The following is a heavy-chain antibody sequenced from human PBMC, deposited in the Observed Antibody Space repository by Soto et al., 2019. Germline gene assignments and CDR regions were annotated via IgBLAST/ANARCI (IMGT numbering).Heavy chain of an antibody. CDR2: ISWDSDRI. CDR1: GFTFEDYA. J-gene: IGHJ4*02. D-gene: IGHD3-16*01. CDR3: AKDLGVRGAGKTFFDY. V-gene: IGHV3-9*01. Sequence: EVHLVESGGGLVQPGRSLRLACAASGFTFEDYAMHWVRQAPGKGLEWVSGISWDSDRIAYADSVKGRFTVSRDNAKNTLYLQMNSLRPEDTAFYHCAKDLGVRGAGKTFFDYWGQGTLVTVSS.